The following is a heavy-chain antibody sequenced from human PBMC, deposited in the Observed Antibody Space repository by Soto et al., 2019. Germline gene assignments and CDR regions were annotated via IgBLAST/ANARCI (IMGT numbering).Heavy chain of an antibody. D-gene: IGHD3-10*01. Sequence: QVQLQESGPGLVKPSETLSLSCTVSRGSISSYYWSWFRQSPGKRMEWIGYVHHSWGSSYNPSLQSRVAISLDTSKSQFSLKVTSVTATDTAVYYCARQGFGPLHGLVDVWGQGTTVTVSS. V-gene: IGHV4-59*08. CDR1: RGSISSYY. CDR3: ARQGFGPLHGLVDV. CDR2: VHHSWGS. J-gene: IGHJ6*02.